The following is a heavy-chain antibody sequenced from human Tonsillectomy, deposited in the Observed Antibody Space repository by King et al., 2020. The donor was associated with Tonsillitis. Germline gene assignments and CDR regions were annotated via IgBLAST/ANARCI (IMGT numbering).Heavy chain of an antibody. CDR1: GFTVRSNH. CDR2: FYNVGST. D-gene: IGHD2-8*01. V-gene: IGHV3-53*01. CDR3: AREKVYAPGRRYGMDV. Sequence: VQLVESGGGLIQPGGSLTLSCAASGFTVRSNHVHWVRQAPGKGLEWVSIFYNVGSTYYADSVKGRFTVSRDNPKNTVYLQMNRLRVEDTAVYFCAREKVYAPGRRYGMDVCGQGTTVTVSS. J-gene: IGHJ6*02.